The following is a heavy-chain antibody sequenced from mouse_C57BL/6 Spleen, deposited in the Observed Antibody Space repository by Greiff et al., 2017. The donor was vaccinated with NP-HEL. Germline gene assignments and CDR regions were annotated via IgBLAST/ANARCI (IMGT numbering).Heavy chain of an antibody. CDR3: ASKGDTTVVVTFDY. V-gene: IGHV1-80*01. J-gene: IGHJ2*01. Sequence: VKLQESGAELVKPGASVKISCKASGYAFSSYWMNWVKQRPGKGLEWIGQIYPGDGDTNYNGKFTGKATLTADKSSSTAYMQLSSLTSEDSAVYFCASKGDTTVVVTFDYWGQGTTLTVSS. D-gene: IGHD1-1*01. CDR2: IYPGDGDT. CDR1: GYAFSSYW.